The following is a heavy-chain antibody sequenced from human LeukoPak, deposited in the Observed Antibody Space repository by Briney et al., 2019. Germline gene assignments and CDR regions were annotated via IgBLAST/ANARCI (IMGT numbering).Heavy chain of an antibody. CDR1: GGSISSSSYY. CDR3: ARLPLGYCSSTSCYGFDY. D-gene: IGHD2-2*01. V-gene: IGHV4-39*01. J-gene: IGHJ4*02. Sequence: PSETLSLTCTVSGGSISSSSYYWGWIRQPPGKGLEWIGSIYYSGSTYYNPSLKSRVTISVDTSKNQFSLKLSFVTAADTAVYYCARLPLGYCSSTSCYGFDYWGQGTLVTVSS. CDR2: IYYSGST.